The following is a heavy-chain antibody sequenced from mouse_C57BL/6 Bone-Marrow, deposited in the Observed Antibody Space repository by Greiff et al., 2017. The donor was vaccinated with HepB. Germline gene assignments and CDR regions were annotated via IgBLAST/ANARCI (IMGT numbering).Heavy chain of an antibody. V-gene: IGHV1-74*01. Sequence: QVQLQQPGAELVKPGASVKVSCKASGYTFTSYWMHWVKQRPGQGLEWIGRIHHSDSDTNYNQKFKGKATLTVDKSSSTAYMQLSSLTSEDSAVYYCAIEVITWGYAMDYWGQGTSVTVSS. CDR3: AIEVITWGYAMDY. CDR1: GYTFTSYW. CDR2: IHHSDSDT. J-gene: IGHJ4*01. D-gene: IGHD1-1*01.